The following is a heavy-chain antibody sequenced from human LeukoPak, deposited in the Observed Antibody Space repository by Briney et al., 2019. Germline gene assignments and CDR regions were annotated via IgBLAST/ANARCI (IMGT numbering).Heavy chain of an antibody. CDR1: GGSISSSNW. CDR3: ARANLLLRYSLL. CDR2: IYHSGST. Sequence: SETLSLTCAVSGGSISSSNWWSWVRQPPGKGLEWIGEIYHSGSTNYNPSLKSRVTISVDKSTNQFSLKLSSVTAADTAVYYCARANLLLRYSLLWGQGTLVTVSS. J-gene: IGHJ4*02. D-gene: IGHD5-18*01. V-gene: IGHV4-4*02.